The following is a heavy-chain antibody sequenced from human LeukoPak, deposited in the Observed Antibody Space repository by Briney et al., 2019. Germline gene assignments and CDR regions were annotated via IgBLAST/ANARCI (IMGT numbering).Heavy chain of an antibody. CDR1: GYTFTSYG. CDR2: ISAYNGNT. V-gene: IGHV1-18*01. J-gene: IGHJ6*03. Sequence: ASVKVSCKASGYTFTSYGISWVRQAPGQGLEWMGWISAYNGNTNYAQKLQGRVTMTTDTSTSTAYMELRSLRSDDAAVYYCARAGSSSWYYGLDYYYMDVWGKGTTVTVSS. D-gene: IGHD6-13*01. CDR3: ARAGSSSWYYGLDYYYMDV.